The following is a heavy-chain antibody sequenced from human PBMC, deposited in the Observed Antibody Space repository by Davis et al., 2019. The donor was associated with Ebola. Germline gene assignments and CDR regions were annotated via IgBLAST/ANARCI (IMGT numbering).Heavy chain of an antibody. CDR2: ISCSGAST. Sequence: GESLKISCAASGFIFSSYALRWVRQAPGKGLEWVSTISCSGASTYYADSVNGRFTISRDNSKNTLHLQMNSLRVEDTAMYYCVKDTSNIWFDVWGQGTLVTVSA. D-gene: IGHD2-2*01. CDR1: GFIFSSYA. V-gene: IGHV3-23*01. CDR3: VKDTSNIWFDV. J-gene: IGHJ3*01.